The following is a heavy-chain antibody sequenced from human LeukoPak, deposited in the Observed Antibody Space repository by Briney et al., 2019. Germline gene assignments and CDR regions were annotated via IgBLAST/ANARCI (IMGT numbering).Heavy chain of an antibody. D-gene: IGHD2-2*02. CDR3: ARVPSKYCSSTSCYMSMDV. V-gene: IGHV1-2*02. Sequence: ASVKVSCKASGYTFTCYYMHWVRQPPAQGLEWMGWINPNSGGTNYAQKFQGRVTMTRDTSISTAYMELSRLRSDDTAVYYCARVPSKYCSSTSCYMSMDVWGKGTTVTVSS. J-gene: IGHJ6*03. CDR2: INPNSGGT. CDR1: GYTFTCYY.